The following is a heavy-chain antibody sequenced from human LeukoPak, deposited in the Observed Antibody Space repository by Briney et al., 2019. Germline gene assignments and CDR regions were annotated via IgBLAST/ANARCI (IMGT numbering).Heavy chain of an antibody. CDR1: GGTFSSYA. Sequence: SVKVSCKASGGTFSSYAISWVRQAPGQGLEWMGGIIPLFGTANYAQKFQGRVTITADESTSTAYMELSSLRSEDTAVYYCARGKGIAAAGQLFDYWGQGTLVTVSS. V-gene: IGHV1-69*13. D-gene: IGHD6-13*01. CDR3: ARGKGIAAAGQLFDY. CDR2: IIPLFGTA. J-gene: IGHJ4*02.